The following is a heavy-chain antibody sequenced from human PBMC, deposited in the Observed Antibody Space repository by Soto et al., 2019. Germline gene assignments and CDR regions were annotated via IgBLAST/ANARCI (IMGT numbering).Heavy chain of an antibody. CDR3: ARVNNPHMKKYCSSTSCNPHTSLFDP. V-gene: IGHV1-69*01. J-gene: IGHJ5*02. CDR2: IIPIFGTA. Sequence: QVQLVQSGAEVKKPGSSVKVSCKASGGTFSSYAISWVRQAPGQGLEWMGGIIPIFGTANYAQKFQGRVTITADEFTSTAYMELGSLRSKDTDVYYCARVNNPHMKKYCSSTSCNPHTSLFDPWCQGTLVTVPS. CDR1: GGTFSSYA. D-gene: IGHD2-2*01.